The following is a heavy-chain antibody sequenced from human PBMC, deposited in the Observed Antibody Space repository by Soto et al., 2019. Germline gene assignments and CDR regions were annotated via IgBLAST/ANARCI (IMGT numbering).Heavy chain of an antibody. CDR2: IWYDGSNK. J-gene: IGHJ6*03. CDR3: ARDPSYYEDLGGYYYMDV. CDR1: GFTFSSYG. V-gene: IGHV3-33*01. Sequence: GGSLRLSCAASGFTFSSYGMHWVRQAPGKGLEWVAVIWYDGSNKYYADSVKGRFTISRDNSKNTLYLQMNSLRAEDTAVYYCARDPSYYEDLGGYYYMDVWGKGTTVTVSS. D-gene: IGHD3-10*01.